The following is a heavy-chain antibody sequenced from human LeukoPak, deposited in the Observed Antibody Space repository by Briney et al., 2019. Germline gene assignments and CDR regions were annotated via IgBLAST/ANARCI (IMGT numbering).Heavy chain of an antibody. D-gene: IGHD3-22*01. V-gene: IGHV3-53*01. J-gene: IGHJ4*02. CDR3: ASVYYDSSGCYDY. CDR1: GFTVSSNY. Sequence: PGGSLRLSCAASGFTVSSNYMSWVRQAPGKGLEWVSVIYSGGSTYYADSVKGRFTISRDNSKNTLYLQMNSLRAEDTAVYYCASVYYDSSGCYDYWGQGTLVTVSS. CDR2: IYSGGST.